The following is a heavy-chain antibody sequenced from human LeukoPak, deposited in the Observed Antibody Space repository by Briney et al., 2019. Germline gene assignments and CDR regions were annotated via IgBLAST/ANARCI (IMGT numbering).Heavy chain of an antibody. CDR3: ARTSASSAWYLVDY. Sequence: RGASLKISCKGSGYSFTSYWISWVRQLPGKGLEWMGRIDPTDSYTNFSPSFQGRVTISADESISTAYLQWSSLKASDTAMYYCARTSASSAWYLVDYWGQGTLVTVSS. J-gene: IGHJ4*02. CDR2: IDPTDSYT. V-gene: IGHV5-10-1*01. CDR1: GYSFTSYW. D-gene: IGHD6-19*01.